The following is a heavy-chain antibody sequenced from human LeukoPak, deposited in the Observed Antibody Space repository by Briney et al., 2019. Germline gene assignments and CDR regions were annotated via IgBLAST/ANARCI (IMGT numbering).Heavy chain of an antibody. CDR1: GYTFTSYG. D-gene: IGHD6-13*01. Sequence: ASVKVSCKASGYTFTSYGISWVRQAPGQGLEWMGWISAYNGNTHYAQNLQGRVTMTTDTSTSTAYMELRSLRSDDTAIYYCARGIVEYSRTWYPPAQIDYWGQGTLVTVSS. CDR2: ISAYNGNT. J-gene: IGHJ4*02. CDR3: ARGIVEYSRTWYPPAQIDY. V-gene: IGHV1-18*01.